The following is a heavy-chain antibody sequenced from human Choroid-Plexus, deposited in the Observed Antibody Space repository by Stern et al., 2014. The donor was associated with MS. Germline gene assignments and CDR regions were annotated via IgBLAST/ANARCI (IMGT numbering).Heavy chain of an antibody. CDR1: GFTFGSCA. D-gene: IGHD2/OR15-2a*01. CDR2: VSYDGSNK. V-gene: IGHV3-30*18. J-gene: IGHJ5*02. Sequence: QMQLVQSGGGVAQPGRPLRLSCVASGFTFGSCAMHWVRQAPGKGLEWVAGVSYDGSNKYYADSVKGRFTISRDNSQNTIYMQMSSLRPEDTAVYYCAKDRQYLTYFFDHWGQGSLVTVSS. CDR3: AKDRQYLTYFFDH.